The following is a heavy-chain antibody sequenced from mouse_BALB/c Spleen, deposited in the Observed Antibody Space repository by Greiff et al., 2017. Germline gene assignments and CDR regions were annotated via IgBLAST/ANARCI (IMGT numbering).Heavy chain of an antibody. D-gene: IGHD3-3*01. V-gene: IGHV3-2*02. J-gene: IGHJ4*01. CDR1: GYSITSDYA. CDR2: ISYSGST. CDR3: ARYAPGTDYAMDY. Sequence: EVQGVESGPGLVKPSQSLSLTCTVTGYSITSDYAWNWIRQFPGNKLEWMGYISYSGSTSYNPSLKSRISITRDTSKNQFFLQLNSVTTEDTATYYCARYAPGTDYAMDYWGQGTSVTVSS.